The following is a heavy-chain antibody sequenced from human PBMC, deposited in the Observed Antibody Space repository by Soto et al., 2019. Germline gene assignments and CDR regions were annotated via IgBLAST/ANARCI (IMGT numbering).Heavy chain of an antibody. CDR2: ISWNSGSI. D-gene: IGHD3-9*01. CDR1: GFTFDDYA. Sequence: EVQLVESGGGLVQPGRSLSLSCAASGFTFDDYAMHWVRQAPGKGMEWVSGISWNSGSIGYADSVKGRFTISRDNAKNALYLQMNSLRAEDTALYYCALGQDYDILSWFDPWGQGTLVTVSS. J-gene: IGHJ5*02. CDR3: ALGQDYDILSWFDP. V-gene: IGHV3-9*01.